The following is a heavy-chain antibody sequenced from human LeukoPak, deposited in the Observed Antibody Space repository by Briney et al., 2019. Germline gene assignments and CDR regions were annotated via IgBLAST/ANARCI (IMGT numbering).Heavy chain of an antibody. Sequence: GGSLRLSCAASGFTFDDYTMHWVRQAPGKGLEWVSPISWDGGSTYYADSVKGRFTISRDNSKNSLYLQMNSLRTEDTALYYCAKPYNMDPGAFDIWGQGTMVTVSS. CDR3: AKPYNMDPGAFDI. D-gene: IGHD5-24*01. CDR1: GFTFDDYT. CDR2: ISWDGGST. V-gene: IGHV3-43*01. J-gene: IGHJ3*02.